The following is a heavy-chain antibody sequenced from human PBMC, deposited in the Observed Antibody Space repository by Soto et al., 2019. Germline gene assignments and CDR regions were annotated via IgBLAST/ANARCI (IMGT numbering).Heavy chain of an antibody. CDR3: ATSDWAR. D-gene: IGHD3-9*01. CDR2: INAGNGDT. J-gene: IGHJ4*02. Sequence: QVQVVQSGTEEKRPGASVKASCKTSGSIFSDYGIHWVRQAPGHGLEWMGYINAGNGDTRYSPKFKGRLTITRDTSASTAYMDLTSLESKDTAVYYCATSDWARWGQGTLVTVSP. CDR1: GSIFSDYG. V-gene: IGHV1-3*05.